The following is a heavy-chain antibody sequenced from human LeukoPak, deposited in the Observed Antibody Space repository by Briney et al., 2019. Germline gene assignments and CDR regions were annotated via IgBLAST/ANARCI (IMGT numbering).Heavy chain of an antibody. CDR3: AKPFYDILTGYYWSSDAFDI. V-gene: IGHV3-23*01. CDR1: GFSFSSHG. D-gene: IGHD3-9*01. J-gene: IGHJ3*02. Sequence: PGGSLRLSCAASGFSFSSHGMSWVRQAPGKGLEWVSGIIGGAGGTYYADSVKGRFTISRDNSKNTLYLQMNSLRAEDTAVYYCAKPFYDILTGYYWSSDAFDIWGQGTMVTVSS. CDR2: IIGGAGGT.